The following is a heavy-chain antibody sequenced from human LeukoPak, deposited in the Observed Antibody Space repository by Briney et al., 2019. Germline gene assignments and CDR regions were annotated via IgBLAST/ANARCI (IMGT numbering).Heavy chain of an antibody. J-gene: IGHJ4*02. D-gene: IGHD3-10*01. CDR1: GYTFTSYG. CDR3: ARGSVRITMVRGVIRALGY. CDR2: ISAYNGNT. Sequence: ASVKVSCKASGYTFTSYGISWVRQAPGQGLEWMGWISAYNGNTNYAQKLQGRVTMTTDTSTSTAYMELRSLRSDDTAVYYCARGSVRITMVRGVIRALGYWGQGTLVTVSP. V-gene: IGHV1-18*04.